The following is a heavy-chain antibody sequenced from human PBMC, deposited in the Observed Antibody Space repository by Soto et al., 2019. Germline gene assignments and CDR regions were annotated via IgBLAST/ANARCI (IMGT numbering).Heavy chain of an antibody. CDR3: ARGAAATTHFDY. CDR1: GGSISSEGHY. V-gene: IGHV4-31*03. D-gene: IGHD6-25*01. Sequence: SETLSLTCTVSGGSISSEGHYWSWIRQHPGKGLEYIGYIYYGESTYYNPSLRSRLTISIDRSKNHFSLKLTSVTAADTAVYFCARGAAATTHFDYWGQGALVTVSS. CDR2: IYYGEST. J-gene: IGHJ4*02.